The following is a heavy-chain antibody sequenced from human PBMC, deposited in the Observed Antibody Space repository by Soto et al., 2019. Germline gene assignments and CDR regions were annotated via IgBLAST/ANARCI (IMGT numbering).Heavy chain of an antibody. J-gene: IGHJ6*02. D-gene: IGHD6-13*01. V-gene: IGHV4-59*01. CDR2: IYYSGST. CDR3: ARDSSSWYNYYYYYGMDV. CDR1: GGSISSYY. Sequence: QVQLQESGPGLVKPSETLSLTCTVSGGSISSYYWSWIRQPPGKGLEWIGYIYYSGSTNYKPSLKSRITISVDTYKNQFSLKLSSVTAADTAVYYCARDSSSWYNYYYYYGMDVWGQGTTVTVSS.